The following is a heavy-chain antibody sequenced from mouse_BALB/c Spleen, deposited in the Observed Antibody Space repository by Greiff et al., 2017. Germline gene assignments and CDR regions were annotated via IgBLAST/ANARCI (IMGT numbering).Heavy chain of an antibody. CDR3: ARHPFNYFDY. CDR1: GFTFSSYA. Sequence: DVMLVESGGGLVKPGGSLKLSCAASGFTFSSYAMSWVRQTPEKRLEWVATISSGGSYTYYPDSVKGRFTISRDKAKNTLYLQMSSLRSEDTAMYYCARHPFNYFDYWGQGTTLTVSA. V-gene: IGHV5-9-3*01. J-gene: IGHJ2*01. CDR2: ISSGGSYT.